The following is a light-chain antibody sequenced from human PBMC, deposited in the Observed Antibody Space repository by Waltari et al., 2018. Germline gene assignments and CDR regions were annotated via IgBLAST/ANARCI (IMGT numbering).Light chain of an antibody. J-gene: IGKJ1*01. CDR1: QSVGRY. Sequence: SCRASQSVGRYLAWYQQKPGQAPRLLIYGASTRATGIPDRFSDSGSGTDFSLIISRLEPEDFAVYFCQKYEALPATFGQGTKVEIK. CDR2: GAS. CDR3: QKYEALPAT. V-gene: IGKV3-20*01.